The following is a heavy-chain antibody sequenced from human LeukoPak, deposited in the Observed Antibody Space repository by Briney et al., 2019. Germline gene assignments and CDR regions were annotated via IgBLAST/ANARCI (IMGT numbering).Heavy chain of an antibody. CDR2: ISWNSGSI. V-gene: IGHV3-9*01. CDR3: ARDSAGNDY. Sequence: GRSLRLSCAASGFTFDDYAMHWVRQAPGKGLEWVSGISWNSGSIGYADSVKGRFTISRDNAKNSLYLQMNSLRAEDTAMYYCARDSAGNDYWGQGTLVTVSS. D-gene: IGHD6-13*01. J-gene: IGHJ4*02. CDR1: GFTFDDYA.